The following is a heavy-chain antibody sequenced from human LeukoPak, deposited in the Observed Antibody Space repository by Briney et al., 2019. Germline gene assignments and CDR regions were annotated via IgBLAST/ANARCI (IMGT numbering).Heavy chain of an antibody. J-gene: IGHJ4*02. CDR2: ISSSSSYI. V-gene: IGHV3-21*01. D-gene: IGHD6-19*01. CDR1: GFTFSSYS. CDR3: ARDFIAVAGTGD. Sequence: GGSLRLSCAASGFTFSSYSMNWVRQAPGKGLEWVSSISSSSSYIYYADSVKGRFTISRDNAKNSLYLQMNSLRAEDTAVYYCARDFIAVAGTGDWGQGTLLTVSS.